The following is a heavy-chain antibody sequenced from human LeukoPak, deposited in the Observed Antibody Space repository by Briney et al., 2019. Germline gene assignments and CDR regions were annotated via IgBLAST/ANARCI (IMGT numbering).Heavy chain of an antibody. CDR3: ARGMYYDFWSGYYTGRYYFDY. J-gene: IGHJ4*02. D-gene: IGHD3-3*01. CDR2: IYYNGST. V-gene: IGHV4-39*07. CDR1: GGSISSSSYY. Sequence: SETLSLTCTVSGGSISSSSYYWGWIRQPPGKGLEWIGSIYYNGSTYYNPSLKSRVTISVDTSKNQFSLKLSSVTAADTAVYYCARGMYYDFWSGYYTGRYYFDYWGQGTLVTVSS.